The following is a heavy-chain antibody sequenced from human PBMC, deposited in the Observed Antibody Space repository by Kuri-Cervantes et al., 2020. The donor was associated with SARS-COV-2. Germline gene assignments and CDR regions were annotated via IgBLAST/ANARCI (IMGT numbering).Heavy chain of an antibody. CDR1: GGSINSSSFY. V-gene: IGHV4-39*07. Sequence: ESLKISCSVSGGSINSSSFYWGWIRQPPGKGLEWIGMIYYSGSRYYNPSLKSRVTISVDRSRNQFSLKLTSVTAADTAVYYCARASTSIYGVLIALFSSNAFDVWGQGTMVTVSS. J-gene: IGHJ3*01. CDR2: IYYSGSR. D-gene: IGHD3-3*02. CDR3: ARASTSIYGVLIALFSSNAFDV.